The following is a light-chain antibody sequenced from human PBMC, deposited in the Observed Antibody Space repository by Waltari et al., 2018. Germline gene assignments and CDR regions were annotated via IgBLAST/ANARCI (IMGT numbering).Light chain of an antibody. V-gene: IGLV1-47*01. J-gene: IGLJ3*02. CDR3: AAWDDSLSGWV. CDR2: RNN. CDR1: NSNIATNY. Sequence: QSVLTQPPSASGTPGQTVTISCSGSNSNIATNYVCWYQQVPETAPNLLRYRNNQRPSGVPDRFSGSESGTSASLDISGLRSEDEADYYCAAWDDSLSGWVFGGGTKLTVL.